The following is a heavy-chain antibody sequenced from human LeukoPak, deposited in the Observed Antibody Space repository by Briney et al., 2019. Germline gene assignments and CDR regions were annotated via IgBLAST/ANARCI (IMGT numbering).Heavy chain of an antibody. CDR3: ARLSPYYYDSSGYYCDAFDI. V-gene: IGHV1-8*03. CDR2: MNPNSGNT. Sequence: ASVKVSCKASGYTFTNNFMHWVRQAPGQGLEWMGWMNPNSGNTGYAQKFQGRVTITRNTSISTAYMELSSLRSEDTAVYYCARLSPYYYDSSGYYCDAFDIWGQGTMVTVSS. J-gene: IGHJ3*02. CDR1: GYTFTNNF. D-gene: IGHD3-22*01.